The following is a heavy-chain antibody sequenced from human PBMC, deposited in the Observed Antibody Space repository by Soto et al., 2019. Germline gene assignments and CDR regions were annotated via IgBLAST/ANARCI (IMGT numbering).Heavy chain of an antibody. CDR2: INHSGNT. J-gene: IGHJ4*02. V-gene: IGHV4-34*01. CDR3: ARGSATQLPPLGY. CDR1: GGSFSGYY. D-gene: IGHD2-2*01. Sequence: PSETLSLTCAVYGGSFSGYYWSWIRQPPGKGLEYIGEINHSGNTNYNPSLKSRVSISLDTSKNQFSLKVSSVTAADTAVYYCARGSATQLPPLGYWGQGTLVTVSS.